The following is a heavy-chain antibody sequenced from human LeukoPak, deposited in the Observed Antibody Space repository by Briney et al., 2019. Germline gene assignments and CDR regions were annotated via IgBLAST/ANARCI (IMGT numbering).Heavy chain of an antibody. D-gene: IGHD4-11*01. CDR1: GFTFSSYW. Sequence: PGGSLRLSCAASGFTFSSYWMSWVRQAPGKGLEWVANIKQDGSEKYYVDSVKGRFTISRDNAKNSLYLQMNSLRAEDTAVYYCARDSYSNYEGYFDYWGQGTLVTVSS. J-gene: IGHJ4*02. CDR2: IKQDGSEK. V-gene: IGHV3-7*01. CDR3: ARDSYSNYEGYFDY.